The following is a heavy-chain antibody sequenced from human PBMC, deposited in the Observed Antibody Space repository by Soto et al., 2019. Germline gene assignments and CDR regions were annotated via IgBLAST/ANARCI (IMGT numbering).Heavy chain of an antibody. D-gene: IGHD3-22*01. CDR2: INPSGGST. J-gene: IGHJ4*02. CDR3: ARGTYYYDSSGSYHFDY. Sequence: GASVKVSCKASGYTFTSYYMHWVRQAPGQGLEWMGIINPSGGSTSYAQKFQGRVTMTRDTSTSTVYMELSSLRSEDTAVYYCARGTYYYDSSGSYHFDYWGQGTLVTVSS. V-gene: IGHV1-46*01. CDR1: GYTFTSYY.